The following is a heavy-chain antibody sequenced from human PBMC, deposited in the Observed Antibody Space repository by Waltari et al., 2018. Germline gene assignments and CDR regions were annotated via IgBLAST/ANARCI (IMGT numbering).Heavy chain of an antibody. CDR2: IRYDGSNK. D-gene: IGHD6-13*01. V-gene: IGHV3-30*02. CDR1: GFTFSSYG. CDR3: AKDRGYSSSWSPFDY. Sequence: QVQLVESGGGVVQPGGSLRLSCAASGFTFSSYGMHCVRQAPGKGLEWVAFIRYDGSNKYYADSVKGRFTISRDNSKNTLYLQMNSLRAEDTAVYYCAKDRGYSSSWSPFDYWGQGTLVTVSS. J-gene: IGHJ4*02.